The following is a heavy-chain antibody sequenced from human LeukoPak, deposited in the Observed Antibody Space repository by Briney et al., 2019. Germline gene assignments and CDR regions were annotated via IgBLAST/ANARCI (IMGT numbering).Heavy chain of an antibody. CDR3: AREWNYFDY. CDR1: GGSISNYF. V-gene: IGHV4-59*01. CDR2: IYYSGST. Sequence: SETLSLTCTVSGGSISNYFWSWIRQPPGKGLEWIGYIYYSGSTNYNPSLKSRVTISVDTSKDQFSLKLSSVTAADTAVYYCAREWNYFDYWGQGTLVSVSS. J-gene: IGHJ4*02.